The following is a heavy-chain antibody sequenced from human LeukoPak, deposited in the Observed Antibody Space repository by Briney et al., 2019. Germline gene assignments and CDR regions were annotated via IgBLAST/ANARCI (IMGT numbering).Heavy chain of an antibody. V-gene: IGHV3-20*04. CDR3: ARVGGIAAAGRIGY. CDR1: GFTFDDYG. CDR2: INWNGGST. J-gene: IGHJ4*02. D-gene: IGHD6-13*01. Sequence: GSLRLSCAASGFTFDDYGMSWVRQAPGKGLEWVSGINWNGGSTGYADSVKGRFTISRDNAKKSLYLQMNSLRAEDTALYYCARVGGIAAAGRIGYWGQGTLVTVSS.